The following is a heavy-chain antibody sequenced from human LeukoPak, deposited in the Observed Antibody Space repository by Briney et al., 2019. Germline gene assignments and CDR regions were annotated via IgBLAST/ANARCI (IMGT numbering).Heavy chain of an antibody. Sequence: SETLSLTCTVSGGSISSYSWSWIRQPPGKGLEWIGYIYYSGSTYYNPSLKSRVTISVDTSKNQFSLKLSSVTAADTAVYYCARDSEYYGSGSYYNAEPGAFDIWGQGTMVTVSS. CDR1: GGSISSYS. CDR3: ARDSEYYGSGSYYNAEPGAFDI. V-gene: IGHV4-59*12. CDR2: IYYSGST. D-gene: IGHD3-10*01. J-gene: IGHJ3*02.